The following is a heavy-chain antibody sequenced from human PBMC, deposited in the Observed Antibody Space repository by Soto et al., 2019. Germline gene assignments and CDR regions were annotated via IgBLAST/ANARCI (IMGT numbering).Heavy chain of an antibody. J-gene: IGHJ5*02. CDR1: GGSISSGGYS. V-gene: IGHV4-30-2*01. Sequence: SETLSLTCAVSGGSISSGGYSWSWIRQPPGKGLEWIGYIYHSGSTYYNPSLKSRVTISVDTSKNQFSLKLSSVTAADTAVYYCARQWYISIWYDTNCFDPWGQGTLVTGSS. D-gene: IGHD6-13*01. CDR3: ARQWYISIWYDTNCFDP. CDR2: IYHSGST.